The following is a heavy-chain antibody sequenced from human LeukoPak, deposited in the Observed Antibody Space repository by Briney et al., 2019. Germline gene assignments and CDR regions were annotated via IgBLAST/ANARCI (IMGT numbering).Heavy chain of an antibody. CDR1: GGSFSGYY. Sequence: PSETLSLTCAVYGGSFSGYYWSWIRQPPGKGLEWIGEINHSGSTNYNPSLKSRVTISVDTSKNQFSLKLSSVTAADTAVYYCAKRRKKKKWVKFGWGGGFDYWGQGTLVTVSS. J-gene: IGHJ4*02. D-gene: IGHD3-16*01. V-gene: IGHV4-34*01. CDR3: AKRRKKKKWVKFGWGGGFDY. CDR2: INHSGST.